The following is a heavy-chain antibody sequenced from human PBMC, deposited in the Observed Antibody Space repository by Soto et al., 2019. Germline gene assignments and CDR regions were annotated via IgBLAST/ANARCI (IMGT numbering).Heavy chain of an antibody. CDR2: ISSSSARI. Sequence: GGSLRLSCAASGFTLTGHAMNWVRRAPGKVLEWVSYISSSSARIDYADSVKGRFIISRDNAKNSLYLQMNSLRDEDTAMYYCARDRSYGRNLYYHFDYWGPGTLVTVSS. CDR3: ARDRSYGRNLYYHFDY. V-gene: IGHV3-48*02. D-gene: IGHD3-16*01. J-gene: IGHJ4*02. CDR1: GFTLTGHA.